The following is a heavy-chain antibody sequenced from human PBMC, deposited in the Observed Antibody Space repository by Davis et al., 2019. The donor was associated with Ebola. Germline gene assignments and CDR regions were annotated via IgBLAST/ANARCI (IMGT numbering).Heavy chain of an antibody. V-gene: IGHV3-23*03. CDR3: AQYQQRGADY. Sequence: GESLKIPCAASGFTFSNFAMSWARQTPGRGLEWVSVIGPDGNNIHYSDSVEGRFTISRDNSKNTLYLDMNSLRGEDTAVYYCAQYQQRGADYWGQGTLVTVSS. CDR2: IGPDGNNI. CDR1: GFTFSNFA. J-gene: IGHJ4*02. D-gene: IGHD2-2*01.